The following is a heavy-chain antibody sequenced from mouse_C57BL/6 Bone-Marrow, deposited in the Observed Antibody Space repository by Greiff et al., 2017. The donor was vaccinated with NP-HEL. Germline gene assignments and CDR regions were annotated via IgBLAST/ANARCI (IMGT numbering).Heavy chain of an antibody. CDR2: IWSGGST. Sequence: QVQLQQSGPGLVQPSQSLSITCTVSGFSLTSYGVHWVRQSPGKGLEWLGVIWSGGSTDYNAAFISRLSISKDNSKSQVFFKMNSLQADDTAIYYCARNWRSMMVPDWYFDVWGTGTTVTVSS. CDR1: GFSLTSYG. CDR3: ARNWRSMMVPDWYFDV. V-gene: IGHV2-2*01. D-gene: IGHD2-3*01. J-gene: IGHJ1*03.